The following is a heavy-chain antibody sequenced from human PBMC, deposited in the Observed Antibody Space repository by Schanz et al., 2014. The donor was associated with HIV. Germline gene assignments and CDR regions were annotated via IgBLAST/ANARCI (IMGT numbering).Heavy chain of an antibody. V-gene: IGHV1-2*02. J-gene: IGHJ6*02. CDR3: AKSPIFGDVIFYGMDV. D-gene: IGHD3-3*02. Sequence: QVQLVQSGAEVKKPGASVRVSCKVSGYSVIELPIHWVRQAPGQGLEWMGWINPNSGATNYVQKFQGRVTMTRDTSISTAYMELSRVRSDDTAVYYCAKSPIFGDVIFYGMDVWGQGTTVTVSS. CDR2: INPNSGAT. CDR1: GYSVIELP.